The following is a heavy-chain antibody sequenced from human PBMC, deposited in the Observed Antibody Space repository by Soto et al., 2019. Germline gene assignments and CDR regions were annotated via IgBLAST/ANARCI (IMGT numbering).Heavy chain of an antibody. Sequence: PGGSLRLSCAASGFTFSSYWMHWVRQAPGKGLVWVSRINSDGSSTSYADSVKGRFTISRDNAKNTLYLQMNSLRAEDTAVYYCARDRDSSSWYESSYGMDVWGQGTTVTVSS. CDR2: INSDGSST. CDR1: GFTFSSYW. V-gene: IGHV3-74*01. D-gene: IGHD6-13*01. CDR3: ARDRDSSSWYESSYGMDV. J-gene: IGHJ6*02.